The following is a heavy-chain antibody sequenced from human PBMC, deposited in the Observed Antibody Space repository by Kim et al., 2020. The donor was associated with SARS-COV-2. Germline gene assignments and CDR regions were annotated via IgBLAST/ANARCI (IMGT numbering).Heavy chain of an antibody. CDR2: IYYSGST. D-gene: IGHD2-15*01. CDR3: ARRGLGYCSGGSCYSGFDY. V-gene: IGHV4-59*08. Sequence: SETLSLTCTVSGGSISSYYWSWIQQPPGKGLEWIGYIYYSGSTNYNPSLKSRVTISVDTSKNQFSLKLSSVTAADTAVYYCARRGLGYCSGGSCYSGFDYWGQGTLVTVSS. CDR1: GGSISSYY. J-gene: IGHJ4*02.